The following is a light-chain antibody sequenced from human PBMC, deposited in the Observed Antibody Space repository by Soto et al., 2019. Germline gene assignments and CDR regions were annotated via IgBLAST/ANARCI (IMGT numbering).Light chain of an antibody. V-gene: IGKV1-5*01. CDR3: LQYNTFPHT. CDR2: DAT. Sequence: IQMTQSPSTLSESVGDTVTLTCRSSQMIARRLAWYQQKPGTAPRLIIYDATSLQSGVPSRFSASASGTDFTLTISSLQPDDFATYYCLQYNTFPHTFGQGTKLEI. CDR1: QMIARR. J-gene: IGKJ2*01.